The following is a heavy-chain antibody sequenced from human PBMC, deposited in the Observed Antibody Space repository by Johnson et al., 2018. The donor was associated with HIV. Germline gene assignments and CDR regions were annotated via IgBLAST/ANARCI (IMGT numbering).Heavy chain of an antibody. J-gene: IGHJ3*01. CDR2: IGTAGDT. D-gene: IGHD3-3*01. CDR1: GFTFSSYD. V-gene: IGHV3-13*01. Sequence: VQLVESGGGLVQPGGSLRLSCAASGFTFSSYDMYWVRQATGKGLEWVSGIGTAGDTYYPGSVKGRFTISRENAKNSLYLQMNSLRAEDTALYYCTNAGVAGQEALLFWGQGTMVTVSS. CDR3: TNAGVAGQEALLF.